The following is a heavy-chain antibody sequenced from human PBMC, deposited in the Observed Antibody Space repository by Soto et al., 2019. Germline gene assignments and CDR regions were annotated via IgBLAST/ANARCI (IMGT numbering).Heavy chain of an antibody. CDR2: INHSGST. CDR3: ARERVGPSKNWFDP. J-gene: IGHJ5*02. D-gene: IGHD1-26*01. Sequence: SETLSLTCAVYGGSFRGYYWSWIRQPPGQGLEWIGEINHSGSTNYNPSLKSRVTISVDISKNQFSLKLSSVTAADTSVYYCARERVGPSKNWFDPWGEGTLVTVCS. V-gene: IGHV4-34*01. CDR1: GGSFRGYY.